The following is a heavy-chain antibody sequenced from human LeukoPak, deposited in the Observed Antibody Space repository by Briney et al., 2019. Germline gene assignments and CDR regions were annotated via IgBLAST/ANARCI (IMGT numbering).Heavy chain of an antibody. V-gene: IGHV3-9*01. Sequence: PGGSLRPSCAASGFTFDDYAMHWVRQAPGKGLEWVSGISWNSGSIGYADSVKGRFTISRDNAKNSLYLQMNSLRAEDTALYYCAKTYGSGSYARVYYFDYWGQGTLVTVSS. CDR2: ISWNSGSI. J-gene: IGHJ4*02. D-gene: IGHD3-10*01. CDR1: GFTFDDYA. CDR3: AKTYGSGSYARVYYFDY.